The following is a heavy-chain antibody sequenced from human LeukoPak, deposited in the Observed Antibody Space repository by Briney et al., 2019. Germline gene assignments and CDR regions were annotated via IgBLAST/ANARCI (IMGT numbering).Heavy chain of an antibody. V-gene: IGHV3-73*01. Sequence: GGSLRLSCAASGFTFGVYAMHWVRQPPGKRLEWVGRIRSRANSYTTAFAASVKGRFTISRDHSKNTAFLQMNSLKTDDTAVYYCTRLVVGDAFDVWGQGTTVTVSS. D-gene: IGHD1-26*01. CDR3: TRLVVGDAFDV. J-gene: IGHJ3*01. CDR2: IRSRANSYTT. CDR1: GFTFGVYA.